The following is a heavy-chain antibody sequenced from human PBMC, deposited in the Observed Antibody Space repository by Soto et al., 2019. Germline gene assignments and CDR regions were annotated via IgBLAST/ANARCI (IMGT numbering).Heavy chain of an antibody. Sequence: GGSLRLSCAASGFTFSSYAMSWVRQAPGKGLEWVSAISGSGGSTYYADSVKGRFTISRDNSKNTLYLQMNSLRAEDTAVYYCAKSGRGYSYGTITWRLDYWGQGTLVTVSS. CDR1: GFTFSSYA. J-gene: IGHJ4*02. CDR3: AKSGRGYSYGTITWRLDY. CDR2: ISGSGGST. V-gene: IGHV3-23*01. D-gene: IGHD5-18*01.